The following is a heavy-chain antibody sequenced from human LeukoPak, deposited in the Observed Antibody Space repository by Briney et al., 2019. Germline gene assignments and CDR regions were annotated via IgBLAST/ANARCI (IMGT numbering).Heavy chain of an antibody. V-gene: IGHV6-1*01. J-gene: IGHJ5*02. CDR1: GDSVSSNSAA. CDR3: ARDEGSGWYPWWFDP. D-gene: IGHD6-19*01. Sequence: SQTLSLTCAISGDSVSSNSAAWNWVRQSPSRGLGWPGRTYYRSKWYNDYAVSVKSRITINPDTSKNQFSLQLNSVTPEDTAVYYCARDEGSGWYPWWFDPWGQGTLVTVSS. CDR2: TYYRSKWYN.